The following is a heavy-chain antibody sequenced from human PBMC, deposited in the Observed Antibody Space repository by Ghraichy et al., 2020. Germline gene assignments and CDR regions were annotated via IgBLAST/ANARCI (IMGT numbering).Heavy chain of an antibody. D-gene: IGHD3-3*01. CDR3: ARGRITIFGVVIKVGRAFDI. V-gene: IGHV4-34*01. CDR2: INHSGST. CDR1: GGSFSGYY. J-gene: IGHJ3*02. Sequence: SETLSLTCAVYGGSFSGYYWSWIRQPPGKGLEWIGEINHSGSTNYNPSLKSRVTISVDTSKNQFSLKLSSVTAADTAVYYCARGRITIFGVVIKVGRAFDIWGQGTMVTVSS.